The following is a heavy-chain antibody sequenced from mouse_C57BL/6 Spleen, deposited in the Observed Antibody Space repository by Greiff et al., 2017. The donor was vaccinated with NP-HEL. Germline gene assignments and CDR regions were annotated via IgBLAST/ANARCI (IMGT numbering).Heavy chain of an antibody. V-gene: IGHV5-15*04. Sequence: EVKLVESGGGLVQPGGSLKLSCAASGFTFSDYGMAWVRQAPRQGPEWVAFISNLAYSIYYADTVTGRFTISRENAKNTLYLERSSLRSEDTAMYYCARRRPMQGMDYWGQGTSVTVSS. CDR2: ISNLAYSI. CDR1: GFTFSDYG. CDR3: ARRRPMQGMDY. D-gene: IGHD6-5*01. J-gene: IGHJ4*01.